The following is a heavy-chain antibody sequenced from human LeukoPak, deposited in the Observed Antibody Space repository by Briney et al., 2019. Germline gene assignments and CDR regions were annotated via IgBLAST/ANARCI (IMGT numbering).Heavy chain of an antibody. Sequence: SETLSLTCTVSGASISSYYWSWIRQPPGKGLEWIGDIFNSGNTNYNPSLKRRVIISVDTSKNQFSLKLTSVTAADTAVYYCARGAYSYRFDYWGPGTLVTVSS. CDR3: ARGAYSYRFDY. CDR1: GASISSYY. CDR2: IFNSGNT. V-gene: IGHV4-59*08. J-gene: IGHJ4*02. D-gene: IGHD5-18*01.